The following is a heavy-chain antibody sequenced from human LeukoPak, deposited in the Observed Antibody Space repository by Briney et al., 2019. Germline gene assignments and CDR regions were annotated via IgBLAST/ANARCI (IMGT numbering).Heavy chain of an antibody. CDR1: GGSISSYY. CDR2: IYTSGST. D-gene: IGHD3-22*01. J-gene: IGHJ6*03. V-gene: IGHV4-4*09. CDR3: ARQSTYYYDSSGYHPGYYYYYMDV. Sequence: PSETLSLTCTVSGGSISSYYWSWIRQPPGKGLEWIGYIYTSGSTNYNPSLKSRVTISVDTSKNQFSLKLSSVTAADTAVYYCARQSTYYYDSSGYHPGYYYYYMDVWGKGTTVTVSS.